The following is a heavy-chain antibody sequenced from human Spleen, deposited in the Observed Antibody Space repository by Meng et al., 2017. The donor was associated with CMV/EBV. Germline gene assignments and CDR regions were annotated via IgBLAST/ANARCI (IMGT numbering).Heavy chain of an antibody. J-gene: IGHJ4*02. CDR2: INPNSGGT. CDR1: GYTVTGYY. Sequence: VWSGAKCTRPGAPRKVSGKASGYTVTGYYMHWVRRAPGQGLEWMGWINPNSGGTNYAQKFQGRVTMTRDTSISTAYVELSRLRSDDTAVYYCATRWYSSLNYWGQGTLVTVSS. V-gene: IGHV1-2*02. CDR3: ATRWYSSLNY. D-gene: IGHD6-13*01.